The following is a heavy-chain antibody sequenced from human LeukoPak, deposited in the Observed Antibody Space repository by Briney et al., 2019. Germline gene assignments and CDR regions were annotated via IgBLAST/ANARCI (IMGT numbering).Heavy chain of an antibody. V-gene: IGHV3-66*01. CDR1: GFNVTNNY. J-gene: IGHJ6*03. D-gene: IGHD6-19*01. CDR2: IYSGGST. Sequence: PGGSLRLSCAASGFNVTNNYMSWVRQAPGKGLEWVSVIYSGGSTYYADSVKGRFTISRDNSKNTLYLQMNSLRAEDTAVYYCARESSGRSHTYYYYYMDVWGKGTTVTISS. CDR3: ARESSGRSHTYYYYYMDV.